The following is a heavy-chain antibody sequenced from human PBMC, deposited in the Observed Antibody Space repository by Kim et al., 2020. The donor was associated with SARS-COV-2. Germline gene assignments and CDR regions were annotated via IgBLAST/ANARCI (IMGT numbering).Heavy chain of an antibody. J-gene: IGHJ4*02. Sequence: GGSLRLSCAASGFTFDDYAMHWVRQAPGKGLEWVSGISWNSGSIGYADSVKGRFTISRDNAKNSLYLQMNSLRAEDTALYYCAKDMSGSYYYDSSGFDYWGQGTLVTVSS. D-gene: IGHD3-22*01. CDR1: GFTFDDYA. CDR3: AKDMSGSYYYDSSGFDY. CDR2: ISWNSGSI. V-gene: IGHV3-9*01.